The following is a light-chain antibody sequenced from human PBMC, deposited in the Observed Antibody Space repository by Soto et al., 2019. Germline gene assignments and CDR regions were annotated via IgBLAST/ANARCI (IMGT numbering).Light chain of an antibody. CDR3: HQYDDGPYT. J-gene: IGKJ2*01. CDR1: QSVSTN. V-gene: IGKV3-15*01. CDR2: GAS. Sequence: EIVLTQSPGTLSLSPGERATLSCRASQSVSTNVAWYQQIPGQTPRLLIYGASTRATGIPVRFSGSGSGTEFTLTISSLHSEDFAVYYCHQYDDGPYTFFQGTKV.